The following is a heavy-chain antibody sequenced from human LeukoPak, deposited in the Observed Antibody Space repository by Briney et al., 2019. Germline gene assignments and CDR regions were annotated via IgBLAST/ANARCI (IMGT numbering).Heavy chain of an antibody. Sequence: GGSLRLSCAASGFSFSFYAMSWLRQPPGKGLEWVSTINANSGTTSYAASVRGRFTISRDNSKNTLYLQVNTLRADDTATYYCAKPISGGLAVTADWFHPWGQGTLVVVSS. CDR3: AKPISGGLAVTADWFHP. J-gene: IGHJ5*01. D-gene: IGHD6-19*01. CDR1: GFSFSFYA. V-gene: IGHV3-23*01. CDR2: INANSGTT.